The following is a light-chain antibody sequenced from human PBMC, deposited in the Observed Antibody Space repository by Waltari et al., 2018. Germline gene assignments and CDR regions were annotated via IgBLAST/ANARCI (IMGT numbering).Light chain of an antibody. CDR2: WAS. Sequence: DIVMTQSPGSLVVSLGARATIHCKSGKDILYNSNNKNYLAWYQHKPGQSPKLLFYWASTRASGVPDRFSGSGSGTDFTLTISRVQAEDVAIYYCQQYYKTPSFGGGTKVE. V-gene: IGKV4-1*01. CDR3: QQYYKTPS. J-gene: IGKJ4*01. CDR1: KDILYNSNNKNY.